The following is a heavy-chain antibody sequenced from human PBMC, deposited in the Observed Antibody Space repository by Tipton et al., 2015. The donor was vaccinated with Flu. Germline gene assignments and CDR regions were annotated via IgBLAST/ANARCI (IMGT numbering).Heavy chain of an antibody. CDR3: AREKDSRGSEYFQH. CDR1: GDSISSRYY. CDR2: IYYSGST. Sequence: TLSLTCTVSGDSISSRYYWGWIRQPPGRGLEWIGCIYYSGSTYYNPSLKSRVTISIDTSRNQFTLKLSSATAADTAVYYCAREKDSRGSEYFQHWGQGTLVTVSS. J-gene: IGHJ1*01. D-gene: IGHD6-19*01. V-gene: IGHV4-38-2*02.